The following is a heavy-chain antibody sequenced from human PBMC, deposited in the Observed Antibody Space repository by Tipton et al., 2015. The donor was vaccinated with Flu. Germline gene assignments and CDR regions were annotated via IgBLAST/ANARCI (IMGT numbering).Heavy chain of an antibody. J-gene: IGHJ4*02. V-gene: IGHV1-46*01. CDR1: GYTFTSYY. Sequence: LVQSGAEVKKPGASVKVSCKASGYTFTSYYMHWVRQAPGQGLEWMGIINPSGGSTSYAQKFQGRVTMTRDTSTSTVYMELSSLRSEDTAVYYCARGTGITMVRGVIITQFDYWGQGTLVTVSS. D-gene: IGHD3-10*01. CDR3: ARGTGITMVRGVIITQFDY. CDR2: INPSGGST.